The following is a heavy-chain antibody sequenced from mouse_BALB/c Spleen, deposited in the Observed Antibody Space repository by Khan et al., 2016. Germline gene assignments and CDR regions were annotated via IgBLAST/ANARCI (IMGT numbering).Heavy chain of an antibody. D-gene: IGHD2-4*01. CDR2: ISDGGSYT. V-gene: IGHV5-4*02. Sequence: EVELVESGGGLVKPGGSLKLSCAASGFTFSDYYMYWVRQTPEKRLEWVATISDGGSYTYYPDSVKGRFTISRDNAKNNLYLQMSSLKSEDTAMYYCARERLRRGFAYWGQGTLVTVSA. CDR1: GFTFSDYY. CDR3: ARERLRRGFAY. J-gene: IGHJ3*01.